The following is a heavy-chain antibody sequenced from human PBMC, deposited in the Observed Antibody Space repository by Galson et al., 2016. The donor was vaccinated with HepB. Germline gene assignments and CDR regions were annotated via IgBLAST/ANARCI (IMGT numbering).Heavy chain of an antibody. Sequence: SVKVSCKASGDTFSTYGIGWVRQAPGQGLEWMGGIIPLFGTTNYAQKFQGRVTITADASRSTAYMELSSLTSDDAAVYYCAWGRAGYHPDHWGRGTLVSVSS. CDR2: IIPLFGTT. V-gene: IGHV1-69*13. J-gene: IGHJ4*02. D-gene: IGHD3-9*01. CDR1: GDTFSTYG. CDR3: AWGRAGYHPDH.